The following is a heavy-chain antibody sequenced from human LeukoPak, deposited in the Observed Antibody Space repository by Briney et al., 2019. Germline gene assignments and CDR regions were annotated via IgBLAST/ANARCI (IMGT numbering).Heavy chain of an antibody. J-gene: IGHJ6*03. CDR1: GGTFSSYA. V-gene: IGHV1-69*06. Sequence: ASVKVSCKASGGTFSSYATSWVRQAPGQGLEWMGGIIPIFGTANYAQKFQGRVTITADKSTSTAYMELSSLRSEDTAVYYCAGPRYCSSTSCGGDYYYYYMDVWGKGTTVTVSS. CDR2: IIPIFGTA. CDR3: AGPRYCSSTSCGGDYYYYYMDV. D-gene: IGHD2-2*01.